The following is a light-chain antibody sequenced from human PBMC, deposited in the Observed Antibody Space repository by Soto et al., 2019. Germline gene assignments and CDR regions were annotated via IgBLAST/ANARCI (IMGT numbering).Light chain of an antibody. CDR1: QSVSVF. J-gene: IGKJ4*01. CDR3: QQRGSWPLT. CDR2: DAS. V-gene: IGKV3-11*01. Sequence: EIVLTQSPATLSLSPGERATLSCRASQSVSVFLAWYQQKPGQAPRLLIYDASNRATGIPARFSGSGSGTDFSLTISSLEPEDFACYYCQQRGSWPLTFGGGTKVEI.